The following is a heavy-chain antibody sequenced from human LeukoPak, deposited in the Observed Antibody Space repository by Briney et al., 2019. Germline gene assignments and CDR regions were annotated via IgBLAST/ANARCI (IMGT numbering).Heavy chain of an antibody. Sequence: GGSLRLSCAASGFIFSDYYMSWIRQAPGEGLEWISYISSSGTTIYYADSVKGRFTISRDNAKNSLYLQMNSLRAEDTAVYYCARRYYSDNSGYLYWGQGTLVTVSS. J-gene: IGHJ4*01. D-gene: IGHD3-22*01. CDR1: GFIFSDYY. CDR3: ARRYYSDNSGYLY. V-gene: IGHV3-11*04. CDR2: ISSSGTTI.